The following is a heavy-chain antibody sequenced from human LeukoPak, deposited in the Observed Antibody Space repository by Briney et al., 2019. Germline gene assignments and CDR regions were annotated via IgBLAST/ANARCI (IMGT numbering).Heavy chain of an antibody. D-gene: IGHD2-15*01. CDR3: ASPRGLAYSFDY. CDR2: IYYSGST. CDR1: GGSISSSSYY. V-gene: IGHV4-39*01. Sequence: KTSETLSLTCTVSGGSISSSSYYWGWIRQPPGKGLEWIGSIYYSGSTYYNPSLKSRVTISVDTSKNQFSLKLSSVTAADTAVYYCASPRGLAYSFDYWGQGTLVTVSS. J-gene: IGHJ4*02.